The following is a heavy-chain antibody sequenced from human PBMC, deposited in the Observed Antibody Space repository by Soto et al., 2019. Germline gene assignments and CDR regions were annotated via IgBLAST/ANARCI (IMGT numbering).Heavy chain of an antibody. J-gene: IGHJ6*02. CDR2: IDWDDDK. D-gene: IGHD3-16*01. CDR3: ARDPLGYYGMDV. V-gene: IGHV2-70*04. CDR1: GFSLSTSGMR. Sequence: SGATLVNPTQTLTLTCTFSGFSLSTSGMRVSWIRHPPGKALEWLARIDWDDDKFYSTSLKTRLTITKDTTKNQVVLTMTNIDPVDTATYYCARDPLGYYGMDVWGQGTTVTVSS.